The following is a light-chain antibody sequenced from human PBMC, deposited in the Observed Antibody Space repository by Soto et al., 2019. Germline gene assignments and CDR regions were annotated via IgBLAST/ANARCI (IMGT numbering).Light chain of an antibody. V-gene: IGLV2-14*01. CDR1: SSDVGGYNY. J-gene: IGLJ1*01. CDR2: EVS. Sequence: QSVLTQPASVSGSPGQSITISCTGTSSDVGGYNYVSWYQQHPGKAPKLMIYEVSNRPSGVSNRFSGSKSGNTASLTISGRQAEDEADYYCSSYTSSSPSPYVFGTGTKLTVL. CDR3: SSYTSSSPSPYV.